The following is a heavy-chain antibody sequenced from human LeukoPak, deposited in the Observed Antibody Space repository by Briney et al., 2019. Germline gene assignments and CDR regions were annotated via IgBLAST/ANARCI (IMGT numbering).Heavy chain of an antibody. V-gene: IGHV4-39*01. CDR2: IYYSGST. J-gene: IGHJ4*02. Sequence: SETLSLTCTVSGGSISSSSYYWGWIRQPPGKGLEWIGSIYYSGSTSYNPSLKSRATISVNTSKKQFSLKLSSVTAADTAVYYCARXVGDTIFGVVTAGLXYDXWGQGXLVTV. CDR3: ARXVGDTIFGVVTAGLXYDX. D-gene: IGHD3-3*01. CDR1: GGSISSSSYY.